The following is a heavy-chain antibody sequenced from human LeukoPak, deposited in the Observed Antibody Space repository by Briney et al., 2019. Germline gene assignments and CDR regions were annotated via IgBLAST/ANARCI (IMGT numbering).Heavy chain of an antibody. D-gene: IGHD1-26*01. V-gene: IGHV1-18*01. CDR1: GYTFTSYG. CDR2: ISAYNGNT. J-gene: IGHJ4*02. Sequence: ASVKVSCKASGYTFTSYGISWVRQAPGQGVEWMGWISAYNGNTNYAQKLQGRVTMTTDTATSTAYMELRSLRSDDTAVYYCARAGVGATTSGYWGQGTLVSVSS. CDR3: ARAGVGATTSGY.